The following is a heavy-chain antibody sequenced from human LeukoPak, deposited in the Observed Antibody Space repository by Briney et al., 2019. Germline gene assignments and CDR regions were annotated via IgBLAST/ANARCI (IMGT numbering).Heavy chain of an antibody. CDR1: GFTFDDYT. V-gene: IGHV3-43*01. CDR3: AKGGYYDSSGYYSLPFDY. D-gene: IGHD3-22*01. CDR2: ISWDGGST. Sequence: GGSLRLSCAASGFTFDDYTMHWVRQAPGKGLEWVSLISWDGGSTYYADSVKGRFTISRDNSKNSLYLQMNSLRTEDTALYYCAKGGYYDSSGYYSLPFDYWGQGTLVTVSS. J-gene: IGHJ4*02.